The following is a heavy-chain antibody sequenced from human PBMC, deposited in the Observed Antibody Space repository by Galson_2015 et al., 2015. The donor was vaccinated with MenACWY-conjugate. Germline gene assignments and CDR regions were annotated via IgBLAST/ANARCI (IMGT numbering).Heavy chain of an antibody. V-gene: IGHV3-74*01. J-gene: IGHJ5*02. D-gene: IGHD2-21*02. Sequence: SLRLSCAASGFTFSSFWMHWVRQAPGKGLVWVSRINGDGSVTSYADSVKGRFTISRDNAKNTLYLQMNRLRAEDTAMYYCTRVAYCGGDCLTWGQGTLVTVSS. CDR3: TRVAYCGGDCLT. CDR1: GFTFSSFW. CDR2: INGDGSVT.